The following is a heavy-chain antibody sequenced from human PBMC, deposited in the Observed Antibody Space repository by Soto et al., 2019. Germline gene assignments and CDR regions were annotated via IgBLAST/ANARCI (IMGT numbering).Heavy chain of an antibody. Sequence: QLQLQESGPGLVKPSETLSLTCTVSGGSISSSSYYWGWIRQPPGKGLEWIGNIYYSGSTYYNPSLKSRVTISVDTSKTQFSLKLSSVTAADTAVYYCARRGGVGATTFDYWGQGTLVTVSS. J-gene: IGHJ4*02. D-gene: IGHD1-26*01. V-gene: IGHV4-39*01. CDR2: IYYSGST. CDR3: ARRGGVGATTFDY. CDR1: GGSISSSSYY.